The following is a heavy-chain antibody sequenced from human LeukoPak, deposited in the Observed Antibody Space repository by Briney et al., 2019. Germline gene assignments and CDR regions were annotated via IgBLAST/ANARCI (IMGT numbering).Heavy chain of an antibody. J-gene: IGHJ4*02. V-gene: IGHV4-39*01. CDR2: IYYSGST. Sequence: KPSETLSLTCTVSGGSISSSSYYWGWIRQPPGKGLEWIGSIYYSGSTYYNPSLKSRVTISVDTSKNQFSLKLSSVTAADTAVYYCARRRFRGYSYGSYYFDYWGQGTLVTVSS. CDR3: ARRRFRGYSYGSYYFDY. D-gene: IGHD5-18*01. CDR1: GGSISSSSYY.